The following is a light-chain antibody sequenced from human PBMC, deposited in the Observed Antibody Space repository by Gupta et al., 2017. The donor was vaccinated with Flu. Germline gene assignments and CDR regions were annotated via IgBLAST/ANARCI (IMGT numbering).Light chain of an antibody. CDR2: EVT. Sequence: QSALTQPPSVSGSPGQSVTISCTGTSSDVGRYNRVSWYQQSPGTVPKLMIYEVTNRPSGVPDRFSGSKSGNTASLTISELQAEDEADYYCTSYTSSSTYVFGTGTKVTVL. CDR3: TSYTSSSTYV. V-gene: IGLV2-18*02. CDR1: SSDVGRYNR. J-gene: IGLJ1*01.